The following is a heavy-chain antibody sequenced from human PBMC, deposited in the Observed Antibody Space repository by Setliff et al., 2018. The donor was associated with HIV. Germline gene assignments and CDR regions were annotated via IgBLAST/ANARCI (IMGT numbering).Heavy chain of an antibody. CDR3: AIWRGYDYYTSGSSPYSFDY. J-gene: IGHJ4*02. CDR2: VDPEDGET. D-gene: IGHD3-10*01. Sequence: ASVKVSCKASGYTFTDYYMHWVKQAPGKGPEWMGRVDPEDGETIYAEKFQGRVTITADTSRKTVYMKLSSLKSDDTAVYYCAIWRGYDYYTSGSSPYSFDYWGQGTLVTVSS. V-gene: IGHV1-69-2*01. CDR1: GYTFTDYY.